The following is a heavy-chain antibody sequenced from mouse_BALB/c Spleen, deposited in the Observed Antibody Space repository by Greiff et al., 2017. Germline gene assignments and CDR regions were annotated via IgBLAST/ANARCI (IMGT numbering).Heavy chain of an antibody. CDR3: ARPGNPYAMDY. V-gene: IGHV2-9*02. J-gene: IGHJ4*01. D-gene: IGHD2-1*01. CDR1: GFSLTSYG. Sequence: QVQLKQSGPGLVAPSQSLSITCTVSGFSLTSYGVHWVRQPPGKGLEWLGVIWAGGSTNYNSALMSRLSISKDNSKSQVFLKMNSLQTDDTAMYYCARPGNPYAMDYWGQGTSVTGSS. CDR2: IWAGGST.